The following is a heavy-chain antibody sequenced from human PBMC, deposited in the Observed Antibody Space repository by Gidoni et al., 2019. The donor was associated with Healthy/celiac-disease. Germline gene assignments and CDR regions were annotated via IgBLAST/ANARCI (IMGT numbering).Heavy chain of an antibody. J-gene: IGHJ4*02. CDR1: GGSFSGYY. D-gene: IGHD2-2*01. V-gene: IGHV4-34*01. CDR2: VNHGGGT. Sequence: QVQLQQWGAGLLKPSETLSLTCAVYGGSFSGYYWSWIRQPPGKGLEWIGEVNHGGGTNYNPSLKSRVTISVDTSKNQFSLKLSSVTAADTAVYYCARGRTSHSPPYFDYWGQGTLVTVSS. CDR3: ARGRTSHSPPYFDY.